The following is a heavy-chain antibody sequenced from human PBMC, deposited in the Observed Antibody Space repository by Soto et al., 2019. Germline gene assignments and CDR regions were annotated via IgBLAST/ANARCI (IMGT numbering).Heavy chain of an antibody. V-gene: IGHV4-30-2*01. CDR2: NYPSGST. D-gene: IGHD6-19*01. Sequence: QLHLQESGSGLVKPSQTLSLTCADSSGSNSSGSYSWSWIRQPPGKGLNYIGYNYPSGSTYYNPSLKRRVTISVDMSNNQFSRKLSSVTAADTAVYYCARVRSGWGIDYWGQGTLVTVSS. CDR3: ARVRSGWGIDY. J-gene: IGHJ4*02. CDR1: SGSNSSGSYS.